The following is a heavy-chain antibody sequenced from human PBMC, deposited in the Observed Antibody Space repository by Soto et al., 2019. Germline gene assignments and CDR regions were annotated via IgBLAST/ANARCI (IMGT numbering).Heavy chain of an antibody. V-gene: IGHV3-11*01. J-gene: IGHJ5*02. Sequence: GGSLRLSCAASGFTFRRYSMSWIRQAPGKGLEWVSYISSSGSTIYYADSVKGRFTISRDNAKNSLYLQMNSLRAEDTAVYYCASTVDGNLNWFDPWGQGTLVTVSS. CDR3: ASTVDGNLNWFDP. D-gene: IGHD4-17*01. CDR1: GFTFRRYS. CDR2: ISSSGSTI.